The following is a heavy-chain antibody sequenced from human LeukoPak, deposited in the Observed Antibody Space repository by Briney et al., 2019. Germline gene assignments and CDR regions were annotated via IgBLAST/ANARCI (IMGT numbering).Heavy chain of an antibody. J-gene: IGHJ2*01. CDR3: ARDGRYWYFDL. CDR2: IIVDGSST. CDR1: GFTFSSYW. V-gene: IGHV3-74*01. Sequence: GGSLRLSCAASGFTFSSYWMHWVRQAPGKGLVWVSRIIVDGSSTRSTYADSVKGRFTISRDNAKNTLYLEMNSLRAEDTAVYYCARDGRYWYFDLWGRGTLVTVSS.